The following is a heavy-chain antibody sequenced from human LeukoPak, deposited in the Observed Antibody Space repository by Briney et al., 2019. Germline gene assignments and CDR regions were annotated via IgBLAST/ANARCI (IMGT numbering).Heavy chain of an antibody. Sequence: SVKVSCKASGGTFSSYAISWVRQAPGQGLEWMGGIIPIFGTANYAQKFQGRVTMTEDTSTDTAYMELNSLRSEDTAVYYCATDSDPWGPAAGTIDHWGQGTLVTVSS. CDR2: IIPIFGTA. CDR3: ATDSDPWGPAAGTIDH. CDR1: GGTFSSYA. V-gene: IGHV1-69*06. D-gene: IGHD6-13*01. J-gene: IGHJ1*01.